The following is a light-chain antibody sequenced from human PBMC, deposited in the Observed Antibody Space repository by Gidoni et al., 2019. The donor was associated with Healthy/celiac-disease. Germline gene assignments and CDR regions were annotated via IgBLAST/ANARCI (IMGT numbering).Light chain of an antibody. J-gene: IGKJ1*01. CDR3: QQYYSDPWT. CDR2: AAS. CDR1: QVISSY. Sequence: AIRMTPSPSSFSASTGDRVTIACRASQVISSYLAWYQQKPGKAPKLLIYAASPVQSGVPSRFSGSGSGTDFTLTISCLQSEDFATYYCQQYYSDPWTFGQGTKVEIK. V-gene: IGKV1-8*01.